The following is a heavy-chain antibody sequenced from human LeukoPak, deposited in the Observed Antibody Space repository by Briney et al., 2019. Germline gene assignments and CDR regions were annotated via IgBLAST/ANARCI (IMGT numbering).Heavy chain of an antibody. Sequence: KPGGSLRLSCAVSGFTFSSHSMNWVRQAPGKGLEWVSSISSSSSYIYYADSVRGRFTISRDNAKNTLYLQMNSLRGEDTAVYYCARGGPYYYDRSGYVNYWGQGALVTVSS. CDR2: ISSSSSYI. CDR3: ARGGPYYYDRSGYVNY. D-gene: IGHD3-22*01. J-gene: IGHJ4*02. CDR1: GFTFSSHS. V-gene: IGHV3-21*01.